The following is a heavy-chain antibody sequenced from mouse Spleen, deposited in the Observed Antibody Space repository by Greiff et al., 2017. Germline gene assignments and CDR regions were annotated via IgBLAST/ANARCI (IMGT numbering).Heavy chain of an antibody. CDR2: ISSGGSYT. V-gene: IGHV5-9-1*01. J-gene: IGHJ2*01. Sequence: DVMLVESGGGLVKPGGSLKLSCAASGFTFSSYAMSWVRQTPEKRLEWVATISSGGSYTYYPDSVKGRFTISRDNAKNTLYLQMSSLRSEDTAMYYCARHDGYSFDYWGQGTTLTVSS. D-gene: IGHD2-3*01. CDR3: ARHDGYSFDY. CDR1: GFTFSSYA.